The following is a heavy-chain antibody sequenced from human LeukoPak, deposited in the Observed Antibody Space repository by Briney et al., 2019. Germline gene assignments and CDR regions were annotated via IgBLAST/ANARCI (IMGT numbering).Heavy chain of an antibody. V-gene: IGHV4-39*07. CDR3: ARVGQLPNWFDP. Sequence: SETLSLTCTVSGGSISSSSYYWGWIRQPPGKGLEWIGSIYYSGSTYYNPSLKSRVTISVDTSKNQFSLKLSSVTAADTVVYYCARVGQLPNWFDPWGQGTLVTVSS. CDR2: IYYSGST. CDR1: GGSISSSSYY. D-gene: IGHD1-1*01. J-gene: IGHJ5*02.